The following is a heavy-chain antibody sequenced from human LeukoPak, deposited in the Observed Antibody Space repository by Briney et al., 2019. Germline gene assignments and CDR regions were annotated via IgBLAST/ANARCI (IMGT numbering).Heavy chain of an antibody. V-gene: IGHV4-34*01. J-gene: IGHJ4*02. CDR1: GGSFSGYY. CDR2: INHSGST. D-gene: IGHD4-11*01. CDR3: ARDRTLTKVAYFDY. Sequence: SETLSLTCAVYGGSFSGYYWSWIRQPPGKGLEWIGEINHSGSTNYNPSLKSRVTISVDTSKNQFSLKLGSVTAADTAVYYCARDRTLTKVAYFDYWGQGTLVTVSS.